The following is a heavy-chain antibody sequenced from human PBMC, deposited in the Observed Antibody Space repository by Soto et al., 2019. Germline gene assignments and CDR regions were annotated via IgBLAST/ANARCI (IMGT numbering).Heavy chain of an antibody. Sequence: QITLKESGPTLVKPTQTLTLTCTFSGFSLNTRGVGVGWIRQPPGKALEWLALISWDGEKRYRPSLKSRLTMPKDTSEKPVVPTMTNMNPVDTATYYCANRRADRLPGHYYCDYLGQGTLVTVSS. CDR3: ANRRADRLPGHYYCDY. D-gene: IGHD3-16*01. CDR1: GFSLNTRGVG. J-gene: IGHJ4*02. V-gene: IGHV2-5*02. CDR2: ISWDGEK.